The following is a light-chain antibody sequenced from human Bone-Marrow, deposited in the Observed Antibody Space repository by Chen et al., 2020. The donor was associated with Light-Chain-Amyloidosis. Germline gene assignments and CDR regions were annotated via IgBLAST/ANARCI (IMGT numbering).Light chain of an antibody. J-gene: IGLJ3*02. CDR3: CSFAGNDDWV. CDR1: QGDLGGYDF. CDR2: EGT. V-gene: IGLV2-8*01. Sequence: QSGLTQPPSPSGSLGQAVPIPLPGTQGDLGGYDFVPWYQQPPGKAPKLMIHEGTKRPSGVPSRFSGSKSGNTASLTVAGLQAEDEADYYCCSFAGNDDWVFGGGTKLTVL.